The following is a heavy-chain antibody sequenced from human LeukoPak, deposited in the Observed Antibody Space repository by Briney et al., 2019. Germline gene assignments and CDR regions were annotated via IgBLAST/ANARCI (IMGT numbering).Heavy chain of an antibody. CDR2: IYTSGST. J-gene: IGHJ3*02. Sequence: PSETLSLTCTVSGGSISSHYWSWIRQPAGKGLEWIGRIYTSGSTNYNPSLKSRVTMSVDTSKNQFSLKLSSVTAADTAVYYYARDLSTYYYGSGSSDAFDIWGQGTMVTVSS. D-gene: IGHD3-10*01. V-gene: IGHV4-4*07. CDR3: ARDLSTYYYGSGSSDAFDI. CDR1: GGSISSHY.